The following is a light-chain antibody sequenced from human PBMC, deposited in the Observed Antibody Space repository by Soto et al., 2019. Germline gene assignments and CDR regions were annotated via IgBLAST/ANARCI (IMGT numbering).Light chain of an antibody. J-gene: IGKJ1*01. Sequence: DIQMTQSPSSLSASVGDRVTITCRASQGISNYLVWYQQKPGKVPKLLIYAASTVQSGVPSRFSGSGSGTDFTHTISSLQPEDVATYYCQNYNGAPWTYGHGTKVEIK. CDR2: AAS. CDR1: QGISNY. V-gene: IGKV1-27*01. CDR3: QNYNGAPWT.